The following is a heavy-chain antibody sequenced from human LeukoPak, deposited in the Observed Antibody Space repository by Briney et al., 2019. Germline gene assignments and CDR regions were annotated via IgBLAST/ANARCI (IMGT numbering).Heavy chain of an antibody. CDR1: GGSISSARYY. Sequence: SETLSLTCSVSGGSISSARYYWSWIRQPAGKELEWIGRIYTSGSTNYNPSLKSRVTISVDTSKNQFSLKLTSVTAADTAVYYCATEREGPYGYLDPWGQGTLVTVSS. J-gene: IGHJ5*02. D-gene: IGHD4-17*01. CDR3: ATEREGPYGYLDP. V-gene: IGHV4-61*02. CDR2: IYTSGST.